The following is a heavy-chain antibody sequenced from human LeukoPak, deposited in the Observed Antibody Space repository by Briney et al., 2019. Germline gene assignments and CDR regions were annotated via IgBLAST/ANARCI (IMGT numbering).Heavy chain of an antibody. CDR1: GGSISSGSYY. J-gene: IGHJ4*02. Sequence: SQTLSLTCTVSGGSISSGSYYWSWIRQPAGKGLEWIGRIYTSGSTNYNPSLKSRVTISVDTSKNQFSLKLSSVTAADTAVYYCARDQGGSYSPYFDYWGQGTLVTVSS. CDR3: ARDQGGSYSPYFDY. D-gene: IGHD1-26*01. CDR2: IYTSGST. V-gene: IGHV4-61*02.